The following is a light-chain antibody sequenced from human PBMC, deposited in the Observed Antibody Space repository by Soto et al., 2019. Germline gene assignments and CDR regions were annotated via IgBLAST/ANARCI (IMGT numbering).Light chain of an antibody. CDR2: TAS. Sequence: DIQMTQSPSSLSASVGARVTITCRASQSISIYVNWYQQKPGKAPKLLIYTASSLQSGVPSRFSGSGSGTDFTLTVSSLQPEDFATYYCQQSYSALRTFGPGTQLEIK. V-gene: IGKV1-39*01. J-gene: IGKJ2*01. CDR1: QSISIY. CDR3: QQSYSALRT.